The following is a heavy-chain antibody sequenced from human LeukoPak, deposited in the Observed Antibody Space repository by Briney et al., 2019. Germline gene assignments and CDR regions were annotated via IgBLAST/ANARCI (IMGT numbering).Heavy chain of an antibody. CDR1: GGSISSSSHY. J-gene: IGHJ4*02. V-gene: IGHV4-39*07. Sequence: SSETLSLTCTVSGGSISSSSHYWGWIRQPPGKGLEWIGSMYYRGSTYHNPSLKSRVTISVDTSKNHFSLKLSSVTAADTAVYYCATTTIRLGYWGQGTLVTVSS. CDR3: ATTTIRLGY. D-gene: IGHD1-26*01. CDR2: MYYRGST.